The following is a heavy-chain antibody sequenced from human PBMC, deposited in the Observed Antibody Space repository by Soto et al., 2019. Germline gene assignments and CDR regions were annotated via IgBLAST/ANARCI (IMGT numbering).Heavy chain of an antibody. D-gene: IGHD5-12*01. CDR1: GFTFSDHY. Sequence: PGGSLRLSCAASGFTFSDHYMDWVRQAPGKGLEWVGRIRKKANSYTTEYAASVKGRFTVSRDDSKNSLYLQMNSLKSEDTALYYCAKGAWLDFWGRGTLVTVSS. CDR3: AKGAWLDF. CDR2: IRKKANSYTT. J-gene: IGHJ4*02. V-gene: IGHV3-72*01.